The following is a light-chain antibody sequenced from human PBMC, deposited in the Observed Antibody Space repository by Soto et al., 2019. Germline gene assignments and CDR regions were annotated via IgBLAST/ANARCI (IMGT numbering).Light chain of an antibody. J-gene: IGLJ1*01. V-gene: IGLV1-40*01. Sequence: QSVLTQPPSISGAPGQRVTISCTGSGSNIGATYDVHWYQQLPGAAPKLLIYGHKNRPSGVPDRFSGSKSGTSASLTITGLQAEDEADYYCQSYDSSLSGSYVFGTGTKVTVL. CDR1: GSNIGATYD. CDR3: QSYDSSLSGSYV. CDR2: GHK.